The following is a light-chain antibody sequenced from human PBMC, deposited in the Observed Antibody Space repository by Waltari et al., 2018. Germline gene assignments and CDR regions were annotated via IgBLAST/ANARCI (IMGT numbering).Light chain of an antibody. CDR1: QSVSTN. Sequence: ETVMTQSTTTLSLSPGERATLSRRDSQSVSTNLAWYQQRPGQAPRLLIYGASIRATGVPARFSGRGAGTEFTLTISSLQSEDFAVYYCQQYNNWPPYIFGQGSQLEI. V-gene: IGKV3-15*01. J-gene: IGKJ2*01. CDR2: GAS. CDR3: QQYNNWPPYI.